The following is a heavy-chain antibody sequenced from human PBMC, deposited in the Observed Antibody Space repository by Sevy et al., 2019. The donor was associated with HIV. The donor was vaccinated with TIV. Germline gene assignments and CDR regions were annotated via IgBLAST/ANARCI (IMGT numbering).Heavy chain of an antibody. CDR2: ITGNGGST. Sequence: GGSLRLSCAATGFTFSQYGMEWVRQAPGKGLEWVSAITGNGGSTYYADSVKGRFTISRDNSKSTLYLQMNSLRAEDTALYYCAKDLAYESSGYHDYWGQGTLVTVSS. V-gene: IGHV3-23*01. CDR1: GFTFSQYG. CDR3: AKDLAYESSGYHDY. J-gene: IGHJ4*02. D-gene: IGHD3-22*01.